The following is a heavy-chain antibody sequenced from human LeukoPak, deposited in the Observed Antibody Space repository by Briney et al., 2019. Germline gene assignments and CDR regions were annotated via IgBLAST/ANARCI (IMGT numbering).Heavy chain of an antibody. D-gene: IGHD5-24*01. CDR1: GFSFSTYA. J-gene: IGHJ4*02. CDR3: AKFRGSLKTNWHLDY. Sequence: GGSLRLSCAASGFSFSTYAMGWVRQAPGKGLEWVSTITNDGLSTYYADSVKGRFTISRDNFKSTLYLQMYSLRAEDTAVYYCAKFRGSLKTNWHLDYWGQGTLVTVSS. V-gene: IGHV3-23*01. CDR2: ITNDGLST.